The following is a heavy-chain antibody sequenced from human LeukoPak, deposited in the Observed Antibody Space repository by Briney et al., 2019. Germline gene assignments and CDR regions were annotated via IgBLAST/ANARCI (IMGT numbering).Heavy chain of an antibody. D-gene: IGHD3-10*01. V-gene: IGHV3-48*01. CDR1: GFTFSSYS. CDR2: ISSSSSTI. CDR3: AREEHLGPFDY. Sequence: GGSLRLSCAASGFTFSSYSMNWGPQAPGKGLEWVSYISSSSSTIYYADSLKGRYTISRDNAKNSMYLQMNGLRAEDTAVYYCAREEHLGPFDYWGQGTLVTVSS. J-gene: IGHJ4*02.